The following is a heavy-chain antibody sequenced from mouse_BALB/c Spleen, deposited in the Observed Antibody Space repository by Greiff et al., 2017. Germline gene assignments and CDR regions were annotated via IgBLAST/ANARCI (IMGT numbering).Heavy chain of an antibody. J-gene: IGHJ3*01. D-gene: IGHD2-1*01. CDR1: GYAFSSSW. Sequence: VKLMESGPELVKPGASVKISCKASGYAFSSSWMNWVKQRPGQGLEWIGRIYPGDGDTNYNGKFKGKATLTADKSSSTAYMQLSSLTSVDSAVYCCARDGNYWFAYWGQGTLVTVSA. CDR2: IYPGDGDT. CDR3: ARDGNYWFAY. V-gene: IGHV1-82*01.